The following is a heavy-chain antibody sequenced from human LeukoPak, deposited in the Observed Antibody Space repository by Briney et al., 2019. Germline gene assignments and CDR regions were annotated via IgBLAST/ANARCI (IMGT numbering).Heavy chain of an antibody. J-gene: IGHJ4*02. CDR2: ITSSGSTI. V-gene: IGHV3-11*01. D-gene: IGHD1-26*01. Sequence: PGGSLRLSCAASGFTFSDYYMTWIRQAPGKGLEWVSYITSSGSTIYYADSVKGRFTISRDNAKNSLHLQMNSLRAEDTALYYCARRVGATNFDYWGQGTLVTVSS. CDR3: ARRVGATNFDY. CDR1: GFTFSDYY.